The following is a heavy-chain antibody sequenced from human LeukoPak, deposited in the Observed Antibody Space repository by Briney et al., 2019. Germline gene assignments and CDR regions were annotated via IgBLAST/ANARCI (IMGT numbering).Heavy chain of an antibody. J-gene: IGHJ4*02. Sequence: SETLSLTCTVSGGSISSGGYYWSWIRQPPGKGLEWIGYIYYSGSTNYNPSLKSRVTISVDTSKNQFSLKLSSVTAADTAVYYCARSYGGNSRTFDYWGQGTLVTVSS. V-gene: IGHV4-61*08. CDR2: IYYSGST. D-gene: IGHD4-23*01. CDR1: GGSISSGGYY. CDR3: ARSYGGNSRTFDY.